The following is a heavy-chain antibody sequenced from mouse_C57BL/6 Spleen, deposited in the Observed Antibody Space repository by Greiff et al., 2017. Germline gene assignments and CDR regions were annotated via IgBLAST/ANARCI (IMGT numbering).Heavy chain of an antibody. CDR2: IWSGGST. CDR1: GFSLTSYG. D-gene: IGHD2-4*01. Sequence: VKLMESGPGLVQPSQSLSITCTVSGFSLTSYGVHWVRQPPGKGLEWLGVIWSGGSTDYNAAFISRLSISKDNSKSQVFFKMNSLQAADTAIYYCANSYYDYDGGYAMDYWGQGTSVTVSS. CDR3: ANSYYDYDGGYAMDY. J-gene: IGHJ4*01. V-gene: IGHV2-4*01.